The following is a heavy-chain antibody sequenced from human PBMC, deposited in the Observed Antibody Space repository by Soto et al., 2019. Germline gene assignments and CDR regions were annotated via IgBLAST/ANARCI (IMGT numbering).Heavy chain of an antibody. CDR3: ALGATVLNRCGMDV. D-gene: IGHD1-1*01. J-gene: IGHJ6*02. CDR1: GGSFSSYS. V-gene: IGHV1-69*08. CDR2: SIPIIGAP. Sequence: QVQLVQSGAEVKKPGSSVKVSCKASGGSFSSYSISWVRQAPGPVLEWMGSSIPIIGAPKYAEKFQGRVTITADKPRSTAYLALSRLRSEDAAVSYCALGATVLNRCGMDVGGQGTTVTVSS.